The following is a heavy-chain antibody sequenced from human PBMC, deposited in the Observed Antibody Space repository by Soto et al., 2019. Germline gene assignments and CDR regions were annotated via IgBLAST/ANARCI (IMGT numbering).Heavy chain of an antibody. Sequence: QVQLVQSGAEVKKAGASVKISCKAFGYTFTRHYIHWVRQAPGQGLEWMGGITPGGTPTTFAQKFQGRVTMTRDTSTRTVYMELISLRSEDTAVYYCARVRLIDYSSDGFDIWGQGTMVTVSS. CDR3: ARVRLIDYSSDGFDI. CDR1: GYTFTRHY. V-gene: IGHV1-46*01. D-gene: IGHD5-12*01. CDR2: ITPGGTPT. J-gene: IGHJ3*02.